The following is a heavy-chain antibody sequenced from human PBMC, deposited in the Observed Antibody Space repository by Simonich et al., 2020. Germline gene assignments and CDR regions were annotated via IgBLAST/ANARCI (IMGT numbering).Heavy chain of an antibody. J-gene: IGHJ4*02. D-gene: IGHD4-17*01. Sequence: EVQLVESGGGLVQPGGSLRLSCAASGFTFSSYEMNWVRQAPGKGREWVSYISSRGSTIDYADSVKGRFTISRDNAKNSLYLQMNSLRAEDTAVYYCARHYYGDYYFDYWGQGTLVTVSS. CDR1: GFTFSSYE. CDR2: ISSRGSTI. CDR3: ARHYYGDYYFDY. V-gene: IGHV3-48*03.